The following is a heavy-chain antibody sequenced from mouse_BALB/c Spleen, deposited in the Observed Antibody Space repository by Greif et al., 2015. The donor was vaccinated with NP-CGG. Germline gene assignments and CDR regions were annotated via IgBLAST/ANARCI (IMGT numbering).Heavy chain of an antibody. J-gene: IGHJ2*01. CDR3: LLTTVVATDY. CDR2: IDPETGGT. V-gene: IGHV1-15*01. D-gene: IGHD1-1*01. Sequence: LVESGAELVRPGASVTLSCKASGYTFTDYEMHWVKQTPVHGLEWIGAIDPETGGTAYNQKFKGKATLTADKSSSTAYMELRSLTSEDSAVYYTLLTTVVATDYWGQGTTLTVSS. CDR1: GYTFTDYE.